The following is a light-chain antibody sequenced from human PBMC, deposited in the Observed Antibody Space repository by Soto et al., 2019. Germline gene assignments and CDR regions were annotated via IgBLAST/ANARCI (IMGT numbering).Light chain of an antibody. CDR2: AAS. CDR1: QDVRNR. J-gene: IGKJ1*01. Sequence: IQVTQSPTSLSASVGDRVTITCRTSQDVRNRLGWYQQKPGKAPKRLIYAASSLQSGVPSRFSGSGSGTEFTLTISSLQPEDFATYYCLQHNTLWTFGQGTKVDIK. V-gene: IGKV1-17*01. CDR3: LQHNTLWT.